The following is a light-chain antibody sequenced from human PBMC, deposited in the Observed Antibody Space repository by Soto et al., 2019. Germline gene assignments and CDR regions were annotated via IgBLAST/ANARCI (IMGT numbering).Light chain of an antibody. CDR2: DAS. CDR3: QQYGTSPRT. Sequence: ENVLTQSPGTLSLSPGERATLSCRASQSVSSSYLAWYQQKPGQAPRLLIYDASSRATGIPDRFSGSGSGADFTLTISSLEPEDFAVYFCQQYGTSPRTFCQGTKVEIK. V-gene: IGKV3-20*01. CDR1: QSVSSSY. J-gene: IGKJ1*01.